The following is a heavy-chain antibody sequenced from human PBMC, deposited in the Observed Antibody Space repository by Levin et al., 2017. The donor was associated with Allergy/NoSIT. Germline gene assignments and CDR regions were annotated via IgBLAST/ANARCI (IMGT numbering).Heavy chain of an antibody. CDR3: AKSRGGSYQAAGYGMDG. J-gene: IGHJ6*02. CDR2: ISASGGST. Sequence: GGSLRLSCGASGFTFSSYGMSWVRQAPGQGLEWVSAISASGGSTYHADSVKGRFTVSRDNSKNTLSLQMNSLRAEDTAVYYCAKSRGGSYQAAGYGMDGWGQGTTVTVS. D-gene: IGHD1-26*01. CDR1: GFTFSSYG. V-gene: IGHV3-23*01.